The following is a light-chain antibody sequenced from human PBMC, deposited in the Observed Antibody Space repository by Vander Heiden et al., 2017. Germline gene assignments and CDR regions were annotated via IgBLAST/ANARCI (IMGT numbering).Light chain of an antibody. CDR1: ALPKQY. CDR2: KDS. Sequence: SYELTQPPSVSVSPGQTARITCSGDALPKQYAYWYQQKPGQAPVLVIEKDSERPSGIPERFSGSSSGTTVTLTISGVQAEDEADYDCQSADSSGTFVVFGGGTKLTVL. J-gene: IGLJ2*01. V-gene: IGLV3-25*03. CDR3: QSADSSGTFVV.